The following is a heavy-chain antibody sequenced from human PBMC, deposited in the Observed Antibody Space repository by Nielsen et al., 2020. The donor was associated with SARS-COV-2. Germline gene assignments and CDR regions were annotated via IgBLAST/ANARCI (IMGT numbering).Heavy chain of an antibody. J-gene: IGHJ4*02. Sequence: GESLKISCAASGFTFSSYSMNWVRQAPGKGLEWVSYISSSSSYTNYADSVKGRFTISRDNAKNSLYLQMNSLRAEDTAVYYCARDLLYQWEPSAADYWGQGTLVTVSS. D-gene: IGHD1-26*01. CDR2: ISSSSSYT. V-gene: IGHV3-21*05. CDR3: ARDLLYQWEPSAADY. CDR1: GFTFSSYS.